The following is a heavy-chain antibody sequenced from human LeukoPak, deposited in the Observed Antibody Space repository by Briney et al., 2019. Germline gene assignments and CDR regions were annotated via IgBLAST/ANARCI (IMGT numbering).Heavy chain of an antibody. Sequence: SVKVSCKASGGTFSSYAISWVRQAPGQGLEWMGGIIPIFGTANYAQKFQGRVTTTTDESTSTAYIELSSLRSEDTAVYYCARGWGMATIHPFDYWGQGTLVTVSS. CDR3: ARGWGMATIHPFDY. V-gene: IGHV1-69*05. D-gene: IGHD5-24*01. CDR2: IIPIFGTA. CDR1: GGTFSSYA. J-gene: IGHJ4*02.